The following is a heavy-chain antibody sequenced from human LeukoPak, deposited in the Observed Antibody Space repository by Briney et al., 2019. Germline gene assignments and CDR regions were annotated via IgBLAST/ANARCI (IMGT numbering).Heavy chain of an antibody. CDR3: AAGIAAAGKSGNYFDY. D-gene: IGHD6-13*01. J-gene: IGHJ4*02. V-gene: IGHV4-39*07. CDR2: INHSGST. CDR1: GGSISSSSYY. Sequence: PSETLSLTCTVSGGSISSSSYYWGWIRQPPGKGLEWIGEINHSGSTNYNPSLKSRVTISVDTSKNQFSLKLSSVTAADTAVYYCAAGIAAAGKSGNYFDYWGQGTLVTVSS.